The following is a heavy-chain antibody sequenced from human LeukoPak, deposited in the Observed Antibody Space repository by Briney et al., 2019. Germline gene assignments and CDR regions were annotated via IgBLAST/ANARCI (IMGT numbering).Heavy chain of an antibody. CDR2: INPNSGGT. CDR1: GYTFTGYY. D-gene: IGHD3-10*02. Sequence: ASVKVSCKASGYTFTGYYMHWVRQAPGQGLEWMGWINPNSGGTNYAQKFQGRVTMTRDKSISTAYMELSRLRSDDTAVYYCARSDKFVRGVNYYYYYMDVWGKGTTVTVSS. V-gene: IGHV1-2*02. J-gene: IGHJ6*03. CDR3: ARSDKFVRGVNYYYYYMDV.